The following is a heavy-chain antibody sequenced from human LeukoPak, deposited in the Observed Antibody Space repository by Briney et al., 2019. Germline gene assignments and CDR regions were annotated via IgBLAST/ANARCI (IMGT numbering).Heavy chain of an antibody. Sequence: SETLSLTCTVSGDSITSTTYYWGWIRQSPGKGLEWIGSIYYSGTTYYSPSLKSRVTISVDTSKSQFSLKLTSVTAADTAVYYCARSTSGSYFWADKWGQGTLVTVSS. CDR2: IYYSGTT. CDR1: GDSITSTTYY. V-gene: IGHV4-39*01. CDR3: ARSTSGSYFWADK. D-gene: IGHD1-26*01. J-gene: IGHJ4*02.